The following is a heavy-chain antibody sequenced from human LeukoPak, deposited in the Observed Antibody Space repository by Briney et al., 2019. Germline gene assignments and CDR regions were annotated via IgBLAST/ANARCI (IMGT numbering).Heavy chain of an antibody. D-gene: IGHD4-23*01. CDR1: GGSFSGYY. CDR2: INHSGST. CDR3: ARGGGGGLYSFDY. V-gene: IGHV4-34*01. Sequence: SETLSLTCAVYGGSFSGYYWSWIRQPPGKGLEWIGEINHSGSTNYNPSLKSRVTISVDTSKNQFSLKLSSVTAADTAVYYCARGGGGGLYSFDYWGQGALVTVSS. J-gene: IGHJ4*02.